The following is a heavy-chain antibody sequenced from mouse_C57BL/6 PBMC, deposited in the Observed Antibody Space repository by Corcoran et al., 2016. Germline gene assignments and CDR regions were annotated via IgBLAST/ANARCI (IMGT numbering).Heavy chain of an antibody. CDR3: ARSWLPYAMDY. V-gene: IGHV1-80*01. Sequence: QVQLQQSGAELVKPGASVKISCKASGYAFSSYWMNWVKQRPGKGLEWIGQIYPGDGDTNYNGKFKGKATLTADKSSSTAYMQLSSLTSEDSAVYFCARSWLPYAMDYWGQGTSVTVSS. CDR1: GYAFSSYW. D-gene: IGHD2-2*01. J-gene: IGHJ4*01. CDR2: IYPGDGDT.